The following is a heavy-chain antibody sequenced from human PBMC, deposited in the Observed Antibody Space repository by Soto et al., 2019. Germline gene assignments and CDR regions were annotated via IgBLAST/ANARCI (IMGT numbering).Heavy chain of an antibody. CDR2: LFGNGGGI. CDR1: GFIFSTYA. D-gene: IGHD3-3*01. CDR3: VKDRHPDGFWPFDH. Sequence: VQLLESGGALVKPGGSWSLSCVGWGFIFSTYAMSWVGRAPGRGLEWVAGLFGNGGGIEYADLVKGRFTISRDNSKNTLYLQLNSLRAEDTATYYCVKDRHPDGFWPFDHWGQGTLITVSS. V-gene: IGHV3-23*01. J-gene: IGHJ4*02.